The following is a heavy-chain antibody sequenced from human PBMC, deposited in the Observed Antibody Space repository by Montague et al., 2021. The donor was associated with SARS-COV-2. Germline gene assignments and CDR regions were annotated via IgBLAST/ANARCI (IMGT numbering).Heavy chain of an antibody. CDR1: GGSISSYY. CDR2: IYNSGST. D-gene: IGHD6-19*01. V-gene: IGHV4-59*01. CDR3: ARGSVWMGYVLDI. J-gene: IGHJ3*02. Sequence: SETLSLTCTVSGGSISSYYWSWIRQPPGKGLEWIGHIYNSGSTKYNPSLKSRVTISVDTSKNQFSLKLSSVTAADTAVYYCARGSVWMGYVLDIWGQGTMVTVSS.